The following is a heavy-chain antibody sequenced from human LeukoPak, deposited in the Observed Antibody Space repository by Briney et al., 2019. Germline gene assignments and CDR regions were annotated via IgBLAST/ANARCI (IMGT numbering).Heavy chain of an antibody. CDR1: GFTFSSYA. CDR2: ISYDGSNK. J-gene: IGHJ4*02. D-gene: IGHD2-2*01. V-gene: IGHV3-30-3*01. CDR3: AKGVGYCSSTSCYGIDY. Sequence: GGSLRLSCAASGFTFSSYAMHWVRQAPGKGLEWVAVISYDGSNKYYADSVKGRFTISRDNSKNTLYLQMNSLRAEDTAVYYCAKGVGYCSSTSCYGIDYWGQGTLVTVSS.